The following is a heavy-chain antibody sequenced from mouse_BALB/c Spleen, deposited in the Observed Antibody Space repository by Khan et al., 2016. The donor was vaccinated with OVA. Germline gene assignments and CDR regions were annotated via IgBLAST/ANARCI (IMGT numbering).Heavy chain of an antibody. CDR1: GYIFTSYW. D-gene: IGHD3-2*02. CDR2: IYPGTGNT. CDR3: GREEALYYFNY. J-gene: IGHJ2*01. V-gene: IGHV1-76*01. Sequence: VELVESGAELVRPGASVKLSCKTSGYIFTSYWIHWVKKRSGQGLEWIARIYPGTGNTYYNENFKGKATLTADNSSSTAYMQLSSLKSEDSAVYFCGREEALYYFNYWGQGTTLTVSS.